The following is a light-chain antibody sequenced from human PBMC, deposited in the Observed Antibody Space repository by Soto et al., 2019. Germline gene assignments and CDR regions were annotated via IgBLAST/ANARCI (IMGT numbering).Light chain of an antibody. Sequence: QSALTQPASVSGSPGQSITLSCTGTSSDIGSYSFVSWYQQHPGKAPRLIIYEGSKRPSGVSNRFSASRSGNTASLTISELQPEDEADYYCCSYALSSTYVFGTGTKVTVL. J-gene: IGLJ1*01. V-gene: IGLV2-23*01. CDR1: SSDIGSYSF. CDR3: CSYALSSTYV. CDR2: EGS.